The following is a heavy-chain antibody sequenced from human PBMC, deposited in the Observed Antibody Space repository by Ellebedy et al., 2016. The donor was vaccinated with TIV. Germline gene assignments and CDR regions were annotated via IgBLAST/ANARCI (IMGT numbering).Heavy chain of an antibody. D-gene: IGHD2-15*01. CDR3: ARDRVDYYYGLDV. J-gene: IGHJ6*02. Sequence: GESLKISXAASEFSFNDFAMHWVRQAPGKGLEWVSVISYDGDDTKYVASVRGRFTVSRDNAKNTLYLHMNSLKTEDTGVYYCARDRVDYYYGLDVWGQGTTVTVSS. CDR2: ISYDGDDT. V-gene: IGHV3-30-3*01. CDR1: EFSFNDFA.